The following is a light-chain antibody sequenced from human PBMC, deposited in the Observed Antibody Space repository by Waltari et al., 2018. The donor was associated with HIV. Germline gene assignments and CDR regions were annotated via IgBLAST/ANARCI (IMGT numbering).Light chain of an antibody. CDR2: EVS. CDR3: CSYAGSSTYV. CDR1: RSDVGSYTL. Sequence: QSALTQPASVSGSPGQSITISCTGTRSDVGSYTLVPWYQQHPGKAPKLMIYEVSKRPSGVSNRFSGSKSGNTASLTISGLQAEDEADYYCCSYAGSSTYVFGTGTKVTVL. J-gene: IGLJ1*01. V-gene: IGLV2-23*02.